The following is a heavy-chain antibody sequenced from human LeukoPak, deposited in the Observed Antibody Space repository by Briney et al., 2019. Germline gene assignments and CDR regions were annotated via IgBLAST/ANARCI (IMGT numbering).Heavy chain of an antibody. CDR1: GYRSTCYW. CDR2: IYPGDSDT. J-gene: IGHJ3*02. CDR3: ARRGDYGGVRDAFDI. D-gene: IGHD4-23*01. V-gene: IGHV5-51*01. Sequence: GESLKITCKVSGYRSTCYWIGRVRQMHVKCLEWMGIIYPGDSDTRYSPSFQGQVTISADKSISTAYLQWSSLKASDTAMYYCARRGDYGGVRDAFDIWGQGTMVTVSS.